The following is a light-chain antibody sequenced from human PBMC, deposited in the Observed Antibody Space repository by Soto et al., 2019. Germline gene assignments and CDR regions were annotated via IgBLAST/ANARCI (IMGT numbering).Light chain of an antibody. Sequence: DLQMTQSPSSLSASVGDRVTITCRASQSISIYLNWYQQTPGKAPKLLIYGASTLQSGVPSRFSGSGSGTDFTLTISSLQPEDFATYYGQQPSSPPWTVGQGTKVEIK. CDR3: QQPSSPPWT. CDR2: GAS. CDR1: QSISIY. J-gene: IGKJ1*01. V-gene: IGKV1-39*01.